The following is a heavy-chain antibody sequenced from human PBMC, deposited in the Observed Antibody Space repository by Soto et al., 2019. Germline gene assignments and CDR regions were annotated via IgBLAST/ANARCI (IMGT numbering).Heavy chain of an antibody. CDR1: GFTFSSYA. J-gene: IGHJ4*02. Sequence: GGSLRLSCAASGFTFSSYAMSWVRQAPGKGLEWVSSGSGEITYYADSVKGRFTISRNNSKNTLYLQMNSLRADDTAVYYCAKGYSIGWSEGYLDSWGQGTLVTVSS. D-gene: IGHD6-19*01. CDR3: AKGYSIGWSEGYLDS. V-gene: IGHV3-23*01. CDR2: SGSGEIT.